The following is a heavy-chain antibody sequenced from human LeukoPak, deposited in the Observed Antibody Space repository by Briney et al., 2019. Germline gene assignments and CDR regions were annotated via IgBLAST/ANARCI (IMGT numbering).Heavy chain of an antibody. V-gene: IGHV3-21*06. J-gene: IGHJ4*02. CDR3: AREEGKQKRGAFDY. CDR2: IGGSSTSI. D-gene: IGHD3-10*01. Sequence: GGSLRLSCAASGFTFSTYSMNWVRQAPGKGLEWVSSIGGSSTSIYYAGSVKGRFTISRDNAKNSLYLQMNSLRAEDTAVYYWAREEGKQKRGAFDYWAQGTLVTVSS. CDR1: GFTFSTYS.